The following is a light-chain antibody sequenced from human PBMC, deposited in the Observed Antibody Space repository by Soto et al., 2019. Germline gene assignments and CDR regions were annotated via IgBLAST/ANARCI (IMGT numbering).Light chain of an antibody. Sequence: EIVLTQSPATLSLSPGERATLSCRARQRVSSYLAWYQQKPGQAPRLLIYDASNRATGIPARFSGSGSGTDFTLTISSLEPEDFAVYYCLQRSNWPPTFGQGTKLEIK. V-gene: IGKV3-11*01. J-gene: IGKJ2*01. CDR2: DAS. CDR3: LQRSNWPPT. CDR1: QRVSSY.